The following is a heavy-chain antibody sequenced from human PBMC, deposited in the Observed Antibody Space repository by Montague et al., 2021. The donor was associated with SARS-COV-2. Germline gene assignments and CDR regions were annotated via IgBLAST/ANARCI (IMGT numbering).Heavy chain of an antibody. D-gene: IGHD3-22*01. Sequence: CAISGDSVSSNSAAWNWTRQSPSRGLEWLGRTYYRSKWYNDYAVPVKSRITINPDTSKNQFSLQLNSVTAEDTAVYYCARELRRIIMLVDIRGFDYWGQGTLVTVSS. CDR3: ARELRRIIMLVDIRGFDY. J-gene: IGHJ4*02. CDR2: TYYRSKWYN. CDR1: GDSVSSNSAA. V-gene: IGHV6-1*01.